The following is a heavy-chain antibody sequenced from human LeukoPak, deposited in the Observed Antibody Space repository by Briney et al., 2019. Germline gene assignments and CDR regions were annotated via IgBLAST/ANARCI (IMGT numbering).Heavy chain of an antibody. CDR3: ARSGSFSDWFDP. CDR2: IYTSGST. J-gene: IGHJ5*02. CDR1: GGSISSYY. D-gene: IGHD1-26*01. V-gene: IGHV4-4*07. Sequence: SETLSLSCTVSGGSISSYYWSWIRQPTGKGLEWIGRIYTSGSTNYNPSLKSRVTMSVDTSKNQFSLKLSSVTAADTAVYYCARSGSFSDWFDPWGQGTLVTVSS.